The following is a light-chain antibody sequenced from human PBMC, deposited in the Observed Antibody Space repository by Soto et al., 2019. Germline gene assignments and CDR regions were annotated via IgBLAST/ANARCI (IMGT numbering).Light chain of an antibody. CDR3: QQYYSTPS. Sequence: DIVMTQSPDSLGVSLGDRATINCRSSQSLFYSSNNKNYLAWYQHKPGQPPKLLISWSSTRESGVPDRFSGSGSGTHFTLTISSLRAEDVAVYYCQQYYSTPSFGQGTPLEIK. V-gene: IGKV4-1*01. CDR2: WSS. J-gene: IGKJ5*01. CDR1: QSLFYSSNNKNY.